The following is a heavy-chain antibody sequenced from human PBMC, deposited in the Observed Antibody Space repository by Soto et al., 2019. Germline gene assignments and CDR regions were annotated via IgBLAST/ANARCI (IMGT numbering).Heavy chain of an antibody. D-gene: IGHD2-2*01. CDR1: GGTFSSYA. CDR3: ERSEGWYIVVVLPWNYYGMDV. CDR2: IIPIFGTA. V-gene: IGHV1-69*01. Sequence: QVQLVQSGAEVKKPGSSVKVSCKASGGTFSSYAISWVRQAPGQGLEWMGGIIPIFGTANYAQKFQGRDTSTAEEATNTACMELIRLSSQDTAVYYCERSEGWYIVVVLPWNYYGMDVWGQGTTVTVSS. J-gene: IGHJ6*02.